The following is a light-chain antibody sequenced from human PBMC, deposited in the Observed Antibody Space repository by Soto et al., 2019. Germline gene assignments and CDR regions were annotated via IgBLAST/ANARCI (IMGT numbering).Light chain of an antibody. Sequence: EIVLTQSPDTLSLSPGERATLSCRASQGVSRGYLAWYQQKAGQAPRLLIYGVSSRATGVSHRFSGSGSGTDFTLNISGLEPEDVAMYYCQHYGDSPPLTFGQGTRLEIK. CDR1: QGVSRGY. CDR2: GVS. J-gene: IGKJ5*01. V-gene: IGKV3-20*01. CDR3: QHYGDSPPLT.